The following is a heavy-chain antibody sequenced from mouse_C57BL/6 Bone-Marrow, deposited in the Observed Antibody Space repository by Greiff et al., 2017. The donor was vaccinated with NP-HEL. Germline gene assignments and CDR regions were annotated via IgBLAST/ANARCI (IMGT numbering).Heavy chain of an antibody. Sequence: EVKLLESGPELVKPGASVKIPCKASGYTFTDYNMDWVKQSHGKSLEWIGDINPNNGGTIYNQKFKGKATLTVDKSSSTAYMELRSLTSEDTAVYYCARRASTGTGGLHFDYWGQGTTLTVSS. D-gene: IGHD4-1*02. J-gene: IGHJ2*01. V-gene: IGHV1-18*01. CDR2: INPNNGGT. CDR1: GYTFTDYN. CDR3: ARRASTGTGGLHFDY.